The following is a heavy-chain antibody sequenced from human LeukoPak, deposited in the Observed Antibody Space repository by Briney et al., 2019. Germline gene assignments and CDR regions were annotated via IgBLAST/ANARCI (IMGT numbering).Heavy chain of an antibody. D-gene: IGHD6-13*01. Sequence: ASVKVSCRASGYTFTGYYMHWVRQAPGQGLEWMGWINPNSGGTNYAQRFQGRVTMTRDTSISTAYMELSRLRSDDTAVFYCAREEVIAAAGPTLDYWGQGALVTVSS. J-gene: IGHJ4*02. CDR1: GYTFTGYY. CDR3: AREEVIAAAGPTLDY. CDR2: INPNSGGT. V-gene: IGHV1-2*02.